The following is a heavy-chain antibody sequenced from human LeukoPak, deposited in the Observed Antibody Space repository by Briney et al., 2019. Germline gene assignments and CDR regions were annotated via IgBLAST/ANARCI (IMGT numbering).Heavy chain of an antibody. CDR3: ARERGYCSSTSCAYYYYYMDV. CDR1: GGSISSGSYY. D-gene: IGHD2-2*01. J-gene: IGHJ6*03. V-gene: IGHV4-61*02. Sequence: PLETLSLTCTVSGGSISSGSYYWGWLRQPAGKGLEWIGRIYTSGSTNYNPSLKSRVTISVDTSKNQFSLKLSSVTAADTAVYYCARERGYCSSTSCAYYYYYMDVWGKGTTVTVSS. CDR2: IYTSGST.